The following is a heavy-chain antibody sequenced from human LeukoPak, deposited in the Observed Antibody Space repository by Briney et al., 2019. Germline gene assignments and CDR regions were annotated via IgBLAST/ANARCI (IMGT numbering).Heavy chain of an antibody. CDR2: IRYDGTIE. V-gene: IGHV3-30*02. Sequence: GGSLRLSCAASGFTFSNYGMHWVRQAPGKGLEWVAFIRYDGTIEDYVDSVKGRFIISRDNSKNTLYLQMNSLRAEDTAVYYCAKDSNWSFDSWGQGTLVTVSS. CDR3: AKDSNWSFDS. D-gene: IGHD1-1*01. CDR1: GFTFSNYG. J-gene: IGHJ4*02.